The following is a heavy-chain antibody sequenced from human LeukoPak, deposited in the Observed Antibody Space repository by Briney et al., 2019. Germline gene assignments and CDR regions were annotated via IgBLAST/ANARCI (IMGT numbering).Heavy chain of an antibody. Sequence: GLXXIAYMYYSGSTYYNPSLKSRVTMSADTSKNQLSLKLSSVTAADTAVYYCARPYYYDSRIDPWGQGILVTVSS. CDR3: ARPYYYDSRIDP. V-gene: IGHV4-30-4*01. D-gene: IGHD3-22*01. CDR2: MYYSGST. J-gene: IGHJ5*02.